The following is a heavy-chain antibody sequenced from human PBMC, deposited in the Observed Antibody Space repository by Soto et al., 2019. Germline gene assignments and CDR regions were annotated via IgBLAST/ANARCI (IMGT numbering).Heavy chain of an antibody. CDR2: IYYSGNT. Sequence: QVQLRESGPGLVKPSQTLSLTCTVSGGSISSGDYYWSWIRQPPGKGLEWIAYIYYSGNTYYNPSLKSRVTISVDTSKNQFSLKLSSVTAADTAVYYCATYYYGSGSHRWFDPWGQGTLVTVSP. J-gene: IGHJ5*02. CDR3: ATYYYGSGSHRWFDP. CDR1: GGSISSGDYY. D-gene: IGHD3-10*01. V-gene: IGHV4-30-4*01.